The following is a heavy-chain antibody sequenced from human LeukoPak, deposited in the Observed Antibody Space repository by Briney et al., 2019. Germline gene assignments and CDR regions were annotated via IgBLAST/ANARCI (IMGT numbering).Heavy chain of an antibody. J-gene: IGHJ4*02. CDR3: ARGELYGDYGGY. CDR2: ISYDGSNK. Sequence: GRSLRLSCAASGFTFSSYAMHWVRQAPGKGLEWVAVISYDGSNKYYADSVKGRFTISRDNSKNTLYLQMNSLRAEDTAVYYCARGELYGDYGGYWDQGTLVTVSS. V-gene: IGHV3-30*04. CDR1: GFTFSSYA. D-gene: IGHD4-17*01.